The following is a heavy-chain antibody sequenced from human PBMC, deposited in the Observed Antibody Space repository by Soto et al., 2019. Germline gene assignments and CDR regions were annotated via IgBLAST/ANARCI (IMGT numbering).Heavy chain of an antibody. CDR2: IIPIFGTA. V-gene: IGHV1-69*13. J-gene: IGHJ4*02. Sequence: SVKVSCKASGVTFSSYAISWVRQAPGQGLEWMGGIIPIFGTANYAQKFQGRVTITADESTSTAYMELSSLRSEDTAVYYCARDSGYSYGSLSYWGQGTLVTVSS. CDR1: GVTFSSYA. CDR3: ARDSGYSYGSLSY. D-gene: IGHD5-18*01.